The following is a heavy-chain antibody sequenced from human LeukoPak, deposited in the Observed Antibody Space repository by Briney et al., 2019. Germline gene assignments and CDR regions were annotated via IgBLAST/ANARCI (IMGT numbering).Heavy chain of an antibody. D-gene: IGHD4-11*01. Sequence: PSETLSLTCTVSGGSISSYYWSWIRQPPGKGLEWIGYIYYSGSTNYNPSLKSRVTISVDTSKNQFSLKLSSVTAADTAVYYCARLTTVTRNYYYYGMDVWGQGTTVTVSS. CDR3: ARLTTVTRNYYYYGMDV. CDR1: GGSISSYY. CDR2: IYYSGST. V-gene: IGHV4-59*08. J-gene: IGHJ6*02.